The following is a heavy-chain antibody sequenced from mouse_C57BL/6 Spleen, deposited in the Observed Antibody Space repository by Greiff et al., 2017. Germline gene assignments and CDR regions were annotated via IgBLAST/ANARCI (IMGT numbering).Heavy chain of an antibody. CDR3: ARYLRGKNAFDY. J-gene: IGHJ2*01. V-gene: IGHV3-8*01. D-gene: IGHD1-1*01. CDR1: GYSIPSDY. Sequence: EVNVVESGPGLAKPSQTLSLPCSVPGYSIPSDYWNWIRKFPGNKLEYMGYISYSGSTYYNQSLKSRISITRDTSKNQYYLQLNSVTTEDTATYYCARYLRGKNAFDYWGQGTTLTVSS. CDR2: ISYSGST.